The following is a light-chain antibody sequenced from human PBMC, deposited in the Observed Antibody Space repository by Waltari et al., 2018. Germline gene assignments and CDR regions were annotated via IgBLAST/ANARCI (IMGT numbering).Light chain of an antibody. CDR2: NTN. CDR1: TGAVPSGHY. CDR3: LLSYSDAVV. J-gene: IGLJ2*01. V-gene: IGLV7-46*01. Sequence: QAVVTQEPSLTVSPGGTVTLTCGSSTGAVPSGHYPYWFQQKPGQAPRTLIYNTNTKHSWTPARFSGSLLGGKAALTLSGAQPEDEAEYYCLLSYSDAVVFGGGTKLTVL.